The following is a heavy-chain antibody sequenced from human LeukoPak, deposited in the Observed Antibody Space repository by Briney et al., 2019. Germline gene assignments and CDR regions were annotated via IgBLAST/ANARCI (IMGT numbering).Heavy chain of an antibody. CDR2: IKQDGSEK. Sequence: GGSLRLSCAASGFTFSSYWMSWVRQAPGKGLEWVANIKQDGSEKYYVDSVKGRFTITRDNSENTLYLQMHSLRAEDTAVYYCARDRPNYYGSDGHYYRRDGDYWGRGTLVSVSS. D-gene: IGHD3-22*01. V-gene: IGHV3-7*03. CDR3: ARDRPNYYGSDGHYYRRDGDY. J-gene: IGHJ4*02. CDR1: GFTFSSYW.